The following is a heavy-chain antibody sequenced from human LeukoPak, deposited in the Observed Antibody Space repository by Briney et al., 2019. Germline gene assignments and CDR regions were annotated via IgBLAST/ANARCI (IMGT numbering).Heavy chain of an antibody. V-gene: IGHV3-48*03. D-gene: IGHD3-22*01. J-gene: IGHJ3*02. CDR3: ARGSAWYDSSGGVTDAFDI. CDR1: GFTFSSYA. Sequence: GGSLRLSCAASGFTFSSYAMHWVRQAPGKGLEWVSYISSSGSTIYYADSVKGRFTISRDNAKNSLYLQMNSLRAEDTAVYYCARGSAWYDSSGGVTDAFDIWGQGTMVTVSS. CDR2: ISSSGSTI.